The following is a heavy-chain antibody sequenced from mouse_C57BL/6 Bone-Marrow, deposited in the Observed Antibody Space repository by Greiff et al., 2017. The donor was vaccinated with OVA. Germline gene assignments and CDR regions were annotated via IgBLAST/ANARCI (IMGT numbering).Heavy chain of an antibody. D-gene: IGHD2-4*01. V-gene: IGHV1-22*01. Sequence: SGPELVKPGASVKMSCKASGYTFTDYNMHWVKQSHGKSLEWIGYINPNNGGTSYNQKFKGKATLTVNKSSSTAYMELRSLTSEDSAVYYCYYDYDGAWFAYWGQGTLVTVSA. CDR1: GYTFTDYN. J-gene: IGHJ3*01. CDR3: YYDYDGAWFAY. CDR2: INPNNGGT.